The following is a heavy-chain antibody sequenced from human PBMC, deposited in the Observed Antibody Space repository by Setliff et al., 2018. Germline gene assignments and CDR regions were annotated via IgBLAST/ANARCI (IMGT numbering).Heavy chain of an antibody. D-gene: IGHD2-15*01. V-gene: IGHV3-64*04. CDR1: GFTFNTYT. CDR3: ARIRLCGGRVICPPGRYVDV. Sequence: GGSLRLSCSASGFTFNTYTMHWVRQAPGKGLEYVSSIGPNGGSTYYANSVKGRFTISRDNAENSLHLQMNSLRAEDTAVYYCARIRLCGGRVICPPGRYVDVWGKGTTVTVSS. CDR2: IGPNGGST. J-gene: IGHJ6*03.